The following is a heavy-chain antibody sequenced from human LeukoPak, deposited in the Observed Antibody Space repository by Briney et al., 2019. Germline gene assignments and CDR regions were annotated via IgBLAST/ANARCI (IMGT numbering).Heavy chain of an antibody. V-gene: IGHV1-2*02. CDR1: GYTFTGYY. J-gene: IGHJ5*02. CDR2: INPNSGGT. Sequence: ASVKVSCKASGYTFTGYYMHWVRQVPGQGLEWMGWINPNSGGTNYAQKFQGRVTMTRDTSISTAYMELSRLRSDDTAVYYCARVLCADCYFWSCYLGIRYCCYWCDRGGEGPVVTVSS. D-gene: IGHD3-3*01. CDR3: ARVLCADCYFWSCYLGIRYCCYWCDR.